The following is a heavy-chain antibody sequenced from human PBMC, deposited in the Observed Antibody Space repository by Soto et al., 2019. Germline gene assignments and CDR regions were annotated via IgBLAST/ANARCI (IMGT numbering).Heavy chain of an antibody. Sequence: PSETLSLTCAVYGGSFSGYYWSWIRQPPGKGLEWIGEINHSRSTNYNPSLKSRVTISVDTSKNQFPLKLSSVTAADTAVYYCARGYCSGGSCSRRAYYIDYWGQGTLVTVSS. J-gene: IGHJ4*02. CDR3: ARGYCSGGSCSRRAYYIDY. CDR1: GGSFSGYY. V-gene: IGHV4-34*01. D-gene: IGHD2-15*01. CDR2: INHSRST.